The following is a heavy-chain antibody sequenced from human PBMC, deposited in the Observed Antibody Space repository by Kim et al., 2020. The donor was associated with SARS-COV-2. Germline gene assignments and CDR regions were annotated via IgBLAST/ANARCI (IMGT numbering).Heavy chain of an antibody. J-gene: IGHJ4*02. CDR3: AKRLDSNYGFDY. CDR1: GFTFGEYG. V-gene: IGHV3-9*01. Sequence: GGSLRLSCAASGFTFGEYGMYWVRQVPGKGLEWVSGVSWNSGYISYADSVKGRFTISRDNAKNSLYLQMDSLKTEDTALYYCAKRLDSNYGFDYWGQGTLVSVSS. D-gene: IGHD1-1*01. CDR2: VSWNSGYI.